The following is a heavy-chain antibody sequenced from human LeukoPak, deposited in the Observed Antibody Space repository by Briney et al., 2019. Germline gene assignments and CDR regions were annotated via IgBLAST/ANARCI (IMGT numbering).Heavy chain of an antibody. CDR1: GFTFSSYA. V-gene: IGHV3-23*01. CDR3: AKDHYYDSSGYPNHY. CDR2: ISGSGGST. Sequence: PGGSLRLSCAASGFTFSSYAMSWVRQAPGKGLEWDSAISGSGGSTYYADSVKGRFTISRDNSKNTLYLQMNSLRAEDTAVYYCAKDHYYDSSGYPNHYWGQGTLVTVSS. J-gene: IGHJ4*02. D-gene: IGHD3-22*01.